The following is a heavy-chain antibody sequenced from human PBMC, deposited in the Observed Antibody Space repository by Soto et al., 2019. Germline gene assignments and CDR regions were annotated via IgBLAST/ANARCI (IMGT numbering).Heavy chain of an antibody. J-gene: IGHJ6*02. CDR1: GYTFTYHY. CDR3: ARVPSYDSSGYNYYYYGMDV. CDR2: ITPFNGNT. Sequence: SVKVSCKASGYTFTYHYLHWVRQAPGQALEWMGWITPFNGNTKYAQKFKARVTMTRDTSTSTVYMELSSLRSEDTAVYYCARVPSYDSSGYNYYYYGMDVWGQGTTVTVSS. V-gene: IGHV1-45*02. D-gene: IGHD3-22*01.